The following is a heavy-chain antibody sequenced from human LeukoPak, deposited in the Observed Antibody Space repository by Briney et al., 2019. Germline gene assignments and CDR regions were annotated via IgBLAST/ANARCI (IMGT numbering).Heavy chain of an antibody. V-gene: IGHV4-59*01. Sequence: SETLSLTCTVSGGSISSYYGSWIRQPPGKDLEWIGYIYYSGSTNYNPSLKSRVTISVDTSKNQFSLKLSSVTAADTAVYYCARAHYYDSSGYYHFDYWGQGTLVTVSS. CDR2: IYYSGST. J-gene: IGHJ4*02. CDR3: ARAHYYDSSGYYHFDY. D-gene: IGHD3-22*01. CDR1: GGSISSYY.